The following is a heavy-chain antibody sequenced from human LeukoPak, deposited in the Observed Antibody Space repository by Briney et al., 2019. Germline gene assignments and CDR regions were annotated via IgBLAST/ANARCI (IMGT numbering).Heavy chain of an antibody. CDR3: ARDSGGYGDYVSTAFDI. Sequence: GGSLRLSCAASGFPFSDYYMTWIRQAPGKGLEWISYISAFGNTIYYADSVKGRFTISRDNAKASLYLQMESLRAEDTAVYYCARDSGGYGDYVSTAFDIWGQGTVVTVSS. D-gene: IGHD4-17*01. J-gene: IGHJ3*02. CDR1: GFPFSDYY. CDR2: ISAFGNTI. V-gene: IGHV3-11*01.